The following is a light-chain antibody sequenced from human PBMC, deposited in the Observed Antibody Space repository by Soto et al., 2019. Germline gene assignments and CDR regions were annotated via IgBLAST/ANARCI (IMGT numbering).Light chain of an antibody. CDR2: EGT. Sequence: QSALTQPASVSGSPGQSITISCTGTSGDVGSYNLVSWYQQHPGKAPKLIIYEGTHRPSGVSNRFSGAKSGNTASLTISGLQAEDEAGWYCAGYAGRVVFGGGTKLTVL. CDR1: SGDVGSYNL. CDR3: AGYAGRVV. J-gene: IGLJ2*01. V-gene: IGLV2-23*01.